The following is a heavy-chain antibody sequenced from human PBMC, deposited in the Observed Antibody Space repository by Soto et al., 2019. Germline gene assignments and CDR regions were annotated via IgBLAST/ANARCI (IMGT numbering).Heavy chain of an antibody. D-gene: IGHD2-21*02. Sequence: EVQLVESGGGLFQTGGSLRLSCAASGFTFTNYWIHWVRQTPVEGLVWVSRISSYGSRTTYADSVKGRFTISRDNAKNILYLQMNSLRAEDTAVYFCARVPYCDSGDCYSWFDPWGQGTLVTVSS. CDR3: ARVPYCDSGDCYSWFDP. J-gene: IGHJ5*02. V-gene: IGHV3-74*01. CDR2: ISSYGSRT. CDR1: GFTFTNYW.